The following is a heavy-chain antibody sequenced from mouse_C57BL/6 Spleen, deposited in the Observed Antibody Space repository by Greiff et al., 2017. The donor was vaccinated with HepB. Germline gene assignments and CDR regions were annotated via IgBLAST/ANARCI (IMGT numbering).Heavy chain of an antibody. D-gene: IGHD1-1*01. CDR1: GYAFSSSW. CDR2: IYPGDGDT. J-gene: IGHJ1*03. V-gene: IGHV1-82*01. CDR3: AILILLYWYFDV. Sequence: QVHVKQSGPELVKPGASVKISCKASGYAFSSSWMNWVKQRPGKGLEWIGRIYPGDGDTNYNGKFKGKATLTADKSSSTAYMQLSSLTSEDSAVYFCAILILLYWYFDVWGTLTTVTVSS.